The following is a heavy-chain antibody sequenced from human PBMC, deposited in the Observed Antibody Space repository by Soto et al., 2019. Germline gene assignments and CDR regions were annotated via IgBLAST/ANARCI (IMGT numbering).Heavy chain of an antibody. J-gene: IGHJ5*02. V-gene: IGHV1-46*01. D-gene: IGHD2-2*01. CDR3: ARAQPAAVLRGWFDP. Sequence: DSVKVSCKASGYTFTSYYMHWVRQAPGQGLEWMGIINPSGGSTSYAQKFQGRVTMTRDTSTSTVYMELSSLRSEDTAVYYCARAQPAAVLRGWFDPWGQGTLVTVSS. CDR1: GYTFTSYY. CDR2: INPSGGST.